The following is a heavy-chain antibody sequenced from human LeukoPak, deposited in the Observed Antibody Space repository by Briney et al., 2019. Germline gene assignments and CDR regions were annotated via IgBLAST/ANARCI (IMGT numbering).Heavy chain of an antibody. J-gene: IGHJ4*02. D-gene: IGHD6-19*01. CDR1: GGSFSGYY. CDR2: INHSGST. Sequence: PSETLSLTCAVYGGSFSGYYWSWIRQPPGKGLEWIGEINHSGSTNYNPSLRSRVTVSVHTSKNQLSLKLSSVTAADTAVYYCARRSSGGGLFDYWGQGTLVTVSS. CDR3: ARRSSGGGLFDY. V-gene: IGHV4-34*01.